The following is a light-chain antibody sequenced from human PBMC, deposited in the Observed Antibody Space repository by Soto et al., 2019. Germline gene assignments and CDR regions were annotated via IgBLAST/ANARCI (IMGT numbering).Light chain of an antibody. CDR3: QQYHNWPLT. J-gene: IGKJ5*01. CDR1: QSISSD. CDR2: AAS. Sequence: EIVLTQSPGILSLSPGERATLACRASQSISSDHLAWHQQRPHQAPRLLIDAASTRATGVPARFSSGGAGTEFTLTITRLQSEDVAVYWWQQYHNWPLTFGPGTRLEIK. V-gene: IGKV3D-15*01.